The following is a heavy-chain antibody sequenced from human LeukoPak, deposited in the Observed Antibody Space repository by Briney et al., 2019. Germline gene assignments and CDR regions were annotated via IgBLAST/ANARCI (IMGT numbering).Heavy chain of an antibody. D-gene: IGHD3-3*01. V-gene: IGHV1-69*01. CDR3: AGRKRSVYDFRSNPWGAFDI. CDR1: GGTFSSYA. Sequence: ASVKVSCKASGGTFSSYAISWVRQAPGQGLEWMGGIIPIFGTANYAQKFQGRVTITADESTSTAYMELSSLRSEDTAVYYCAGRKRSVYDFRSNPWGAFDIWGQGTMVTVSS. CDR2: IIPIFGTA. J-gene: IGHJ3*02.